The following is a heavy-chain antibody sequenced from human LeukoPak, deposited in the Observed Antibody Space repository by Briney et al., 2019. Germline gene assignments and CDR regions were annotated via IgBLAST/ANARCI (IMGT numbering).Heavy chain of an antibody. D-gene: IGHD6-13*01. V-gene: IGHV3-74*01. CDR1: GFTFSSYW. CDR2: INSDGSST. Sequence: PGGSLRLSCAASGFTFSSYWMHWVRQAPGKGLVWVSRINSDGSSTNYADSVKGRFTISRDNAKNTLYLQMNSLRAEDTAVYYCASGEGIAAAGTEFDYWGQGTLVTVSS. J-gene: IGHJ4*02. CDR3: ASGEGIAAAGTEFDY.